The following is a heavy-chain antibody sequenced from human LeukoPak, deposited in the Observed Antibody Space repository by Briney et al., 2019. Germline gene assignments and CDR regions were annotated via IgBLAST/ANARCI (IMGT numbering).Heavy chain of an antibody. D-gene: IGHD6-19*01. Sequence: ASVKVSCKASGYTFTSYAMHWVRQAPGQRLEWMGWINAGNGNTKYSQKFQGRVTITRDTSASTAYMELSSLRSEDTAVYYCARALSSGWHQYYFDYWGQGILVTVSS. CDR2: INAGNGNT. CDR1: GYTFTSYA. V-gene: IGHV1-3*01. CDR3: ARALSSGWHQYYFDY. J-gene: IGHJ4*02.